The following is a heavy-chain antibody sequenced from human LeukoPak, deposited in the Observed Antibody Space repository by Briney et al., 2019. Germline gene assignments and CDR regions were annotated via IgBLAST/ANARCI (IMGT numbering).Heavy chain of an antibody. CDR3: ASYWGAGDVTYYFDY. V-gene: IGHV4-39*01. Sequence: SETLSLTCTVSGGSHTSSSYYWGRTRQSPGKGLEWIGDIYYSGSTYYNPSLKSRVTISVDTSKNQFSLKLNSVTAADTAVYYCASYWGAGDVTYYFDYWGQGTLVTVSS. CDR2: IYYSGST. J-gene: IGHJ4*02. CDR1: GGSHTSSSYY. D-gene: IGHD2-21*01.